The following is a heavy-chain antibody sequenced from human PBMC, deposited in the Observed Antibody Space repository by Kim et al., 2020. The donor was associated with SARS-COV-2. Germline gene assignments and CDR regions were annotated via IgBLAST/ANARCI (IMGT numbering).Heavy chain of an antibody. CDR3: TTGVIAAGSDY. D-gene: IGHD6-13*01. Sequence: GGSLRLSCAASEFTLSNAWMSWVRQAPGKGLECVGRIKSKTDGGEYAAPVKGRFTISRDDSKNTLYLQMNSLKTEDTAVYYCTTGVIAAGSDYWGQGTLVTVSS. V-gene: IGHV3-15*01. CDR1: EFTLSNAW. CDR2: IKSKTDGG. J-gene: IGHJ4*02.